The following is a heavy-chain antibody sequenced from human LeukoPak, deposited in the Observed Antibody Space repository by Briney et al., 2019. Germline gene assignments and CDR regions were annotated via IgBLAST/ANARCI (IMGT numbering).Heavy chain of an antibody. J-gene: IGHJ4*02. CDR2: IIPIFGTA. D-gene: IGHD2-21*01. V-gene: IGHV1-69*05. CDR3: ARVPSPADYYFDY. Sequence: SVTVSCKASGGTFSSYAISWVRQAPGQGLEWTGGIIPIFGTANYAQKFQGRVTITTDESTSTAYMELSSLRSEDTAVYYCARVPSPADYYFDYWGQGTLVTVSS. CDR1: GGTFSSYA.